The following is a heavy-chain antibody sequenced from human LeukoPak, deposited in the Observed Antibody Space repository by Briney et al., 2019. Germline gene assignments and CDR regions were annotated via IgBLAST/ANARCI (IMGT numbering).Heavy chain of an antibody. CDR3: AREFQGFTSTFDI. CDR2: ISSSSSYI. CDR1: GFTFSSYS. Sequence: GGSLMLSCAASGFTFSSYSMNWVRQAPGKGLEWVSSISSSSSYIYYADSVKGRFTISRDNAKNSLYLQMNSLRAEDTAVYYCAREFQGFTSTFDIWGQGKTLSVSS. V-gene: IGHV3-21*01. J-gene: IGHJ3*02. D-gene: IGHD3-10*01.